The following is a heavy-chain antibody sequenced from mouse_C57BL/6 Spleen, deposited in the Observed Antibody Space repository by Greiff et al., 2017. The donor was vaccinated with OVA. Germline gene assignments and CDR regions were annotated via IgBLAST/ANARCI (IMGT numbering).Heavy chain of an antibody. CDR1: GFTFSSYA. J-gene: IGHJ1*03. V-gene: IGHV5-9-1*02. CDR3: TREGDYYGSSYYWYFDV. CDR2: ISSGGDYI. D-gene: IGHD1-1*01. Sequence: EVKLVESGEGLVKPGGSLKLSCAASGFTFSSYAMSWVRQTPEKRLEWVAYISSGGDYIYYADTVKGRFTISRDNARNTLYLQMSSLKSEDTAMYYCTREGDYYGSSYYWYFDVWGTGTTVTVSS.